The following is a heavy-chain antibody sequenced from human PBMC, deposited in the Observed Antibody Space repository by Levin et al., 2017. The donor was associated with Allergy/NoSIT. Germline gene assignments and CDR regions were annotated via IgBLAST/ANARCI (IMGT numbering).Heavy chain of an antibody. D-gene: IGHD5-12*01. J-gene: IGHJ6*02. V-gene: IGHV3-30*18. CDR3: AKDARNRVAATEAVCYYICSMDV. Sequence: GESLKISCAASGFIFSSYGIHWVRQAPGKGLEWVAVISYDGATKYYADPVKGRFTISRDNAKNTLYLQMNRLRGDDPAMYYCAKDARNRVAATEAVCYYICSMDVWGQGSTDTVSS. CDR2: ISYDGATK. CDR1: GFIFSSYG.